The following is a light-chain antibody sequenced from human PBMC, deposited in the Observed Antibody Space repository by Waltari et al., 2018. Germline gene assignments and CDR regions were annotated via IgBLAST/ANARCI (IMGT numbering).Light chain of an antibody. Sequence: EIHMTQSPSSVSASVGDRVSMSCRASQDISIALAWYQQKSGKPPSLLIYHSSILQSGVPSRFSGAGTGTDFTLTINNLHPEDFATYFCQQGDTSPPTFGPGTKVELK. J-gene: IGKJ1*01. CDR1: QDISIA. V-gene: IGKV1-12*01. CDR3: QQGDTSPPT. CDR2: HSS.